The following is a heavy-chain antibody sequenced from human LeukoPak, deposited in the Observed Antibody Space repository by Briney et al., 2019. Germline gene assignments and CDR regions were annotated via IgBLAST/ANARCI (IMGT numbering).Heavy chain of an antibody. J-gene: IGHJ4*02. D-gene: IGHD5-12*01. CDR2: IDPDGTTV. CDR3: ARHRPREYSGYDPFDY. V-gene: IGHV3-74*01. CDR1: GFTFRSHW. Sequence: GGSLRLSCEGSGFTFRSHWLNWVRQPPGKGPVWVAHIDPDGTTVNYADSVKGRFTVSRDNARNTLYLFMHSLSAEDTAVYFCARHRPREYSGYDPFDYWGRGTLVTVSS.